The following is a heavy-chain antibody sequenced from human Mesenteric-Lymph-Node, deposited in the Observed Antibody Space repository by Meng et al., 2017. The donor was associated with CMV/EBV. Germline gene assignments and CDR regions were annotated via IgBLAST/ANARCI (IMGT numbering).Heavy chain of an antibody. D-gene: IGHD6-6*01. CDR3: AKPGGPGKQSGSSSQGFYYCYGLDV. Sequence: GESLKISCAASGFTFSGYFMTWVRQAPGKGLEWVSAVSGDGDKTYYADSVKGRFTISRDNSKNTLYLQMNSLRAEDTAVYYCAKPGGPGKQSGSSSQGFYYCYGLDVWGQGTTVTVSS. V-gene: IGHV3-23*01. CDR1: GFTFSGYF. CDR2: VSGDGDKT. J-gene: IGHJ6*02.